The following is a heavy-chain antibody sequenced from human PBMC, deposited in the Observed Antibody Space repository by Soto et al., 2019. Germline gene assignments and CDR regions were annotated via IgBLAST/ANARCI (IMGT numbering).Heavy chain of an antibody. D-gene: IGHD6-13*01. Sequence: SETLSLTCTVSGGSISSSSYYWGWIRQPPGKGLEWIGSIYYSGSTYYNPSLKSRVTISVDTSKNQFSLKLSSVTAADTAVYYCASVKRGYSSSWYRPHYYYMDVWGKGTTVTVSS. CDR3: ASVKRGYSSSWYRPHYYYMDV. CDR2: IYYSGST. CDR1: GGSISSSSYY. J-gene: IGHJ6*03. V-gene: IGHV4-39*01.